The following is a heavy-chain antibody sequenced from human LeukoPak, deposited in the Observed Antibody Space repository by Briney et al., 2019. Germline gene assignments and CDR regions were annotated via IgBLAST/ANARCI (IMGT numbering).Heavy chain of an antibody. D-gene: IGHD4/OR15-4a*01. V-gene: IGHV3-74*01. Sequence: GGSLRLSCAASGFTFSSYWMHWVRQAPGKGLVWVSRINTDGSSTSYADSVKGRFTISRDNAKNTLYLQMNSLRAEDTAVYYCARDANDALGVYYMDVWGKGTTVTVSS. CDR2: INTDGSST. CDR3: ARDANDALGVYYMDV. CDR1: GFTFSSYW. J-gene: IGHJ6*03.